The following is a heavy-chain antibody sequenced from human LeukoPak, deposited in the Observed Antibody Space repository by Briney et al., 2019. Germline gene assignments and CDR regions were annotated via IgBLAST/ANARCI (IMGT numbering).Heavy chain of an antibody. CDR3: ARENGDEGYFDL. Sequence: PSQTLSLTCTVSGGSISSGGYYWSWIRQHPGKGLEWIGYIYYSGSTYYNPSLKSRVTISVDTSKNQFSLKLSSVTAADTAVYYCARENGDEGYFDLWGRGNLVTVSS. CDR1: GGSISSGGYY. CDR2: IYYSGST. D-gene: IGHD4-17*01. V-gene: IGHV4-31*03. J-gene: IGHJ2*01.